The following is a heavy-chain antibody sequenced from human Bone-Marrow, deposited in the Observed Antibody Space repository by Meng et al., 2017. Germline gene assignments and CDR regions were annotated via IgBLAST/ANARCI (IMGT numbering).Heavy chain of an antibody. CDR2: IGGSGTI. CDR1: GFTFSNAW. J-gene: IGHJ4*02. V-gene: IGHV3-23*04. CDR3: AKDDSSGYGPDY. Sequence: VRLVESGGGLVKPGGSLRLSCAASGFTFSNAWMSWVRQAPGKGLEWVSLIGGSGTIHYADSVKGRVTISRDNSKNTVYLEMNSLRVEDTAVYYCAKDDSSGYGPDYWGQGTLVTVSS. D-gene: IGHD5-18*01.